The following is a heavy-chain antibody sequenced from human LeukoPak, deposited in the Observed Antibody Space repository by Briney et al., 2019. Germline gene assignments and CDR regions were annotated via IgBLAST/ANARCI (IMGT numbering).Heavy chain of an antibody. CDR2: ISGSSSST. CDR3: ARGGRVTLPY. J-gene: IGHJ4*02. V-gene: IGHV3-23*01. CDR1: GFTFSSYG. Sequence: GGSLRLSCAASGFTFSSYGMSWVRQAPGKGLEWVSTISGSSSSTYYADSVRGRFTISRDNSKNTLYLQINSLRAEDTAVYYCARGGRVTLPYWGQGTLVTVSS. D-gene: IGHD2-21*02.